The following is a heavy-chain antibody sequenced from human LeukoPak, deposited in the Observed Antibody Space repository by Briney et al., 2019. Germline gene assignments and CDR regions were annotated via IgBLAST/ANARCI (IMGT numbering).Heavy chain of an antibody. J-gene: IGHJ4*02. CDR1: LFTFSSYA. V-gene: IGHV3-23*01. Sequence: GGSLRLSCAASLFTFSSYAMTWVRQAPGKGLEWVSTINPSGGDTYYADSVRGRFTISRDNSKKTLYLQMDSLRAEDTAVYYCAKAYNYGSGSYYSFFDNWGQGTLVTVSA. CDR3: AKAYNYGSGSYYSFFDN. CDR2: INPSGGDT. D-gene: IGHD3-10*01.